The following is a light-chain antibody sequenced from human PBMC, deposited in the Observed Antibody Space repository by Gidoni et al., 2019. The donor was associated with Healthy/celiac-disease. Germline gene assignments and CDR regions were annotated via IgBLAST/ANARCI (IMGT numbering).Light chain of an antibody. CDR2: QDS. CDR1: KLGDKY. CDR3: QALASSTPVV. V-gene: IGLV3-1*01. Sequence: SYERTQPPSVSVSPGQTASITCSGGKLGDKYACWYQQTPGQSPVLVIYQDSKRPSGIPERFSGSTSGNTATLTISATQAMDEAAYYCQALASSTPVVFGGGPKLTVL. J-gene: IGLJ2*01.